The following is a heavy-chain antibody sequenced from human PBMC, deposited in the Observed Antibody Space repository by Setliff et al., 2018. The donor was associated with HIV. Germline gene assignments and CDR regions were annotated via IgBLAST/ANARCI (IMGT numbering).Heavy chain of an antibody. J-gene: IGHJ5*02. D-gene: IGHD6-13*01. Sequence: GGSLRLSCVASGFTFSNYGMHWVRQAPGKGLEWVAFIRYDGSNTYYVDSVKGRFTISRENSKNTLYLQMNSLRPEDTAVYYCAKQTVSSSWSNWFDPWGQGTLVTVSS. V-gene: IGHV3-30*02. CDR3: AKQTVSSSWSNWFDP. CDR1: GFTFSNYG. CDR2: IRYDGSNT.